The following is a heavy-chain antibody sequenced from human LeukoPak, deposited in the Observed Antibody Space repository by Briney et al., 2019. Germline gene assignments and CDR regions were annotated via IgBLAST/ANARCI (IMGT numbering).Heavy chain of an antibody. J-gene: IGHJ4*02. CDR2: ISSSSSDI. V-gene: IGHV3-21*01. D-gene: IGHD4-23*01. Sequence: PGGSLRLSCTASGFTFSNYTMNWVRQAPGKGLEWVSLISSSSSDIYYADSVKGRFTISRDNANNSLYLQMSSLRADDTAVYYCARVYYGGSLDYWGQGTLVTVSS. CDR1: GFTFSNYT. CDR3: ARVYYGGSLDY.